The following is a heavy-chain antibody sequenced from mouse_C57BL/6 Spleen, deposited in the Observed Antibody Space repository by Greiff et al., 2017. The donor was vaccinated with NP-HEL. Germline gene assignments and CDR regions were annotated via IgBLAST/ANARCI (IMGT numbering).Heavy chain of an antibody. CDR2: ISSGGSYT. CDR3: ARQGAQATWVAY. J-gene: IGHJ3*01. D-gene: IGHD3-2*02. V-gene: IGHV5-6*01. Sequence: EVQLVESGGDLVKPGGSLKLSCAASGFTFSSYGMSWVRQTPDKRLEWVATISSGGSYTYYPDSVKGRFTISRDNAKNTLYLQMSSLKSEDTAMYYCARQGAQATWVAYWGQGTLVTVSA. CDR1: GFTFSSYG.